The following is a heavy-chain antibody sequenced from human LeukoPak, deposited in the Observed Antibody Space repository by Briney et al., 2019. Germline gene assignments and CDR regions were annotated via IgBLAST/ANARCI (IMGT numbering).Heavy chain of an antibody. CDR1: GGSISSSSYY. CDR3: ARGRAAAGTRLDY. J-gene: IGHJ4*02. CDR2: IYYSGST. V-gene: IGHV4-39*07. D-gene: IGHD6-13*01. Sequence: SETLSLTCTVSGGSISSSSYYWGWIRQPPGKGLEWIGSIYYSGSTYYNPSLKSRVTISVDTSKNQFSLKLSSVTAADTAVYYCARGRAAAGTRLDYWGQGTLVTVSS.